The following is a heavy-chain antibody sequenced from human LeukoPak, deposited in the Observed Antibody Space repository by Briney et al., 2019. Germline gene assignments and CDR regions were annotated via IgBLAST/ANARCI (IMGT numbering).Heavy chain of an antibody. D-gene: IGHD1-26*01. CDR3: ARASRGDSWVGTDFDS. CDR2: IYYSGST. CDR1: GGSISSSSYY. J-gene: IGHJ4*02. V-gene: IGHV4-39*07. Sequence: SETLSLTCTVSGGSISSSSYYWGWIRQPPGKGLEWIGSIYYSGSTYYNPSLKSRVTMSVDTSKNQFSLKLSSVTAADTAVYYCARASRGDSWVGTDFDSWGQGTLVTVSS.